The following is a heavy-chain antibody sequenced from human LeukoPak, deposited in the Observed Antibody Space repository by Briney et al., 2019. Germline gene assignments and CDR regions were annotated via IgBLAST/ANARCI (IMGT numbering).Heavy chain of an antibody. J-gene: IGHJ4*02. V-gene: IGHV1-69*04. CDR1: GGTFSSYA. Sequence: ASVKVSCKASGGTFSSYAISWVRQAPGQGLEWMGRIIPILGIATYAQKFQGRVTITADKSTSTAYMELSSLRSEDTAVYYCARDEYCGGDCRAYWGQGTLVTVSS. CDR3: ARDEYCGGDCRAY. CDR2: IIPILGIA. D-gene: IGHD2-21*02.